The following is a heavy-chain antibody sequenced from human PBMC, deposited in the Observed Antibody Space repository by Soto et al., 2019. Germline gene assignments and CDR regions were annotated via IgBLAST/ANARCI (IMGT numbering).Heavy chain of an antibody. CDR3: DKGGVYYYDRSAHYISACDFDY. CDR1: GGSISSGGYS. CDR2: IYHSGST. Sequence: SETLSLTCAVSGGSISSGGYSWSWIRQPPGKGLEWIGYIYHSGSTYYNPSLKSRVTISVDRSKNQFSLKLSSVTAADTAVYYGDKGGVYYYDRSAHYISACDFDYWGQGTLVTVSS. V-gene: IGHV4-30-2*01. J-gene: IGHJ4*02. D-gene: IGHD3-22*01.